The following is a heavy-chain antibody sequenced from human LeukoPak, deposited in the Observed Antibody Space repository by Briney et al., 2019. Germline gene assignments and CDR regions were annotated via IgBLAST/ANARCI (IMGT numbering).Heavy chain of an antibody. CDR2: MNSDGSST. CDR1: GFTFSTYW. D-gene: IGHD1/OR15-1a*01. V-gene: IGHV3-74*01. J-gene: IGHJ4*02. CDR3: ARSDWNSGTIDY. Sequence: GGSLRLSCAASGFTFSTYWMHWVRQAPGKGLVWVSRMNSDGSSTSYADSVKGRFTISRDNAKNTLYLQMNSLRAEDTAVYYCARSDWNSGTIDYWGQGTLVTVSS.